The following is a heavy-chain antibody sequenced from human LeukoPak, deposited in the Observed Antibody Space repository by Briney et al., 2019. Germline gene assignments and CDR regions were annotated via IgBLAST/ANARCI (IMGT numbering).Heavy chain of an antibody. V-gene: IGHV3-15*01. CDR2: IKSKNGGGTT. CDR3: TTDTHCSSTTCYPAFGT. CDR1: GFTFSNAW. Sequence: PGGSLRLSCEASGFTFSNAWMSWVRQAPGKGLEWVGRIKSKNGGGTTDYAAPVKGRFTISRDDSKNTLYLQMNSLKTEDTAVYYCTTDTHCSSTTCYPAFGTWGQGTLVTVSS. J-gene: IGHJ5*02. D-gene: IGHD2-2*01.